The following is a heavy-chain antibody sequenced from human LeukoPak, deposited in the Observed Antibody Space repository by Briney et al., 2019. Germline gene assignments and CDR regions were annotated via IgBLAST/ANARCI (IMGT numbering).Heavy chain of an antibody. CDR3: ARSFPDYDFWSGYLSDY. Sequence: PGGSLRLSCAASGFTLSSYAMHWVRQAPGKGLEWVAVISYDGSNKYYADSVKGRFTISRDNSKNTLYLQMNSLRAEDTAVYYCARSFPDYDFWSGYLSDYWGQGTLVTVSS. CDR1: GFTLSSYA. D-gene: IGHD3-3*01. V-gene: IGHV3-30-3*01. J-gene: IGHJ4*02. CDR2: ISYDGSNK.